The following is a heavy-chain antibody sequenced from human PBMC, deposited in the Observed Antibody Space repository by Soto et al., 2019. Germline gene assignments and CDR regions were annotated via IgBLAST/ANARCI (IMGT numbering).Heavy chain of an antibody. CDR2: IIPVFGTG. V-gene: IGHV1-69*01. J-gene: IGHJ6*02. D-gene: IGHD6-13*01. CDR1: GGTFSSYF. CDR3: ARETPSAAAAYYYYGLGV. Sequence: QVQLVQSGAEVKKAGSSVKVSCKVSGGTFSSYFINWVRQAPGQGLEWVGGIIPVFGTGSYAEKFQGRVTITADESTSTAYMELSRLRSDDMAVYYCARETPSAAAAYYYYGLGVWGQGTTVTVPS.